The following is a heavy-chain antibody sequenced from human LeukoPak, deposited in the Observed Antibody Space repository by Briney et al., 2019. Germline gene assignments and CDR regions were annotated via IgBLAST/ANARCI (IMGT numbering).Heavy chain of an antibody. CDR3: ARDLRGYRYGYDS. J-gene: IGHJ4*02. V-gene: IGHV3-21*01. Sequence: GRSLRLSCAASGFTLSSYGSNWVRQAPGKGLEWVSSISSSGNSLDYADSLKGRFIISRDDAKNSLFLQMDSLRPEDTAIYYCARDLRGYRYGYDSWGQGTLVTVSA. CDR2: ISSSGNSL. CDR1: GFTLSSYG. D-gene: IGHD5-18*01.